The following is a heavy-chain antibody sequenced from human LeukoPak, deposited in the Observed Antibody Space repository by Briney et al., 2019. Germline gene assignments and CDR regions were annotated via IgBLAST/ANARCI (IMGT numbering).Heavy chain of an antibody. Sequence: ASVKVSCKASGYTFTSYGISWVRQAPGQGLEWMGWISAYNGNTNYAQKLQGRVTMTTDTSASTAYMELRSLRSEDTAVYYCARVFCSGSTSCYSGYFQHWGQGTLVTVSS. CDR1: GYTFTSYG. CDR3: ARVFCSGSTSCYSGYFQH. J-gene: IGHJ1*01. V-gene: IGHV1-18*01. D-gene: IGHD2-2*01. CDR2: ISAYNGNT.